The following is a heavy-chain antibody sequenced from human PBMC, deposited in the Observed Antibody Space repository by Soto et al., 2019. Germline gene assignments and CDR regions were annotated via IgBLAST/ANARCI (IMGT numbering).Heavy chain of an antibody. J-gene: IGHJ6*02. CDR1: GFTFSSYA. D-gene: IGHD4-4*01. V-gene: IGHV3-23*01. CDR3: ARTITGLQRAAPTDYYYYYGMDV. CDR2: ISGSGGST. Sequence: EVQLLESGGGLVQPGGSLRLSCAASGFTFSSYAMSWVRQAPGKGLEWVPAISGSGGSTYYADSVKGRFTISRDNSKNTLYLQMNSMRAEDTAVYYCARTITGLQRAAPTDYYYYYGMDVWGQGTTVTVSS.